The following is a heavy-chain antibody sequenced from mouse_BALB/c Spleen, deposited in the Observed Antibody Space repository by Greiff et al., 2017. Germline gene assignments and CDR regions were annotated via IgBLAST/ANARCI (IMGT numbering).Heavy chain of an antibody. CDR1: GFTFTDYY. Sequence: EVMLVESGGGLVQPGGSLRLSCATSGFTFTDYYMSWVRQPPGKALEWLGFIRNKANGYTTEYSASVKGRFTISRDNSQSILYLQMNTLRAEDSATYYCARGTLITTEAHFDYWGQGTTLTVSS. J-gene: IGHJ2*01. D-gene: IGHD1-1*01. CDR2: IRNKANGYTT. CDR3: ARGTLITTEAHFDY. V-gene: IGHV7-3*02.